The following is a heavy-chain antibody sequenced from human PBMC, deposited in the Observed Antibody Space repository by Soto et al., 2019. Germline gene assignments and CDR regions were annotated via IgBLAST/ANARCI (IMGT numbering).Heavy chain of an antibody. Sequence: PSETLSLTCTVSGGSISSYYWSWIRQPPGKGLEWIGYIYYSGSTNYNPSLKSRVTISVDRSKNQFSLKLSSVTAADTALYYCVKDARSRMIVVVVTDWGQGTLVTVSS. J-gene: IGHJ4*02. CDR2: IYYSGST. V-gene: IGHV4-59*12. CDR1: GGSISSYY. CDR3: VKDARSRMIVVVVTD. D-gene: IGHD3-22*01.